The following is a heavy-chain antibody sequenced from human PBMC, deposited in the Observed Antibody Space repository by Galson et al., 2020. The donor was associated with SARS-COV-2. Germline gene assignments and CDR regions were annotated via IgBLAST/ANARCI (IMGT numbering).Heavy chain of an antibody. D-gene: IGHD3-10*01. Sequence: ASVKVSCRVSGYTLTALSMHWVRQAPGKGLEWMGGFHPEDGEIVYAQSFQGRLILTEDTSTDTAYIELSSLRPEDMAVYYCAILGFGYAFEMWGQGTVVTVSS. CDR1: GYTLTALS. V-gene: IGHV1-24*01. CDR3: AILGFGYAFEM. J-gene: IGHJ3*02. CDR2: FHPEDGEI.